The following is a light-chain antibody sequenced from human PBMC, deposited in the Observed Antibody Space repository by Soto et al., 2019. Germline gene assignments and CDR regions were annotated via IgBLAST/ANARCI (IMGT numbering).Light chain of an antibody. CDR2: DVS. J-gene: IGLJ1*01. CDR3: CSYTNDNTYV. CDR1: SSDIGLYNR. Sequence: ALTQPPSVSGSPGQSLTISCSGTSSDIGLYNRVSWYQQSPGTAPKLMIYDVSNRPSGVPDRFSVSRSGNTAPLTISGLQPEDEADYYCCSYTNDNTYVFGTGTKVTVL. V-gene: IGLV2-18*02.